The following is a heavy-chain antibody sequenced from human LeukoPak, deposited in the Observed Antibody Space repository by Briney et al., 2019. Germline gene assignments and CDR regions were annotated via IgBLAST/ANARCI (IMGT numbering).Heavy chain of an antibody. Sequence: SETLSLTCTVSGVSISSYYWSWIRQPPGKGLQWIGYINTSGSTNYNPSLKSRVTISLDTSKNQFSLKLSSVTAADTAVYYCARGVTAIQILDYWGQGTMVTVSS. CDR3: ARGVTAIQILDY. CDR2: INTSGST. J-gene: IGHJ4*02. CDR1: GVSISSYY. V-gene: IGHV4-59*01. D-gene: IGHD2-21*02.